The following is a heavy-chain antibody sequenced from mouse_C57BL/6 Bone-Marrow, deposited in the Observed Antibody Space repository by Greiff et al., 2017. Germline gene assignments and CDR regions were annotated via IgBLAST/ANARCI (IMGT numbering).Heavy chain of an antibody. CDR2: IYPRSGNT. CDR3: VLGRELRLGAMDY. Sequence: VKLMESGAELARPGASVKLSCKASGYTFTSYGISWVKQRTGQGLEWIGEIYPRSGNTYYNEKFKGKATLTADKSSSTAYMELRSLTSEDSAVYFCVLGRELRLGAMDYWGQGTSVTVSS. V-gene: IGHV1-81*01. CDR1: GYTFTSYG. J-gene: IGHJ4*01. D-gene: IGHD3-2*02.